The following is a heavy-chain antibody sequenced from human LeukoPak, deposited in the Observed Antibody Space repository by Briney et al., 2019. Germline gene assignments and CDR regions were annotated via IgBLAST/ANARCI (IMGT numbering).Heavy chain of an antibody. J-gene: IGHJ4*02. D-gene: IGHD3-22*01. Sequence: GGSLRLSCAASGFTFSSYAMHWVRQAPGKGLEWVAVISYDGSNKYYADSVKGRFTISRDNSKNTLYLQMNSLGAEDTAVYYCARVLGDSSGYCDYWGQGTLVTVSS. CDR3: ARVLGDSSGYCDY. CDR1: GFTFSSYA. V-gene: IGHV3-30-3*01. CDR2: ISYDGSNK.